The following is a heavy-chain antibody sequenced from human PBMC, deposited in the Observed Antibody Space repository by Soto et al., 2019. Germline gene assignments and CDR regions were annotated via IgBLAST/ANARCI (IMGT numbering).Heavy chain of an antibody. D-gene: IGHD1-7*01. CDR2: IIPIFGTA. J-gene: IGHJ6*02. V-gene: IGHV1-69*01. Sequence: QVQLVQSGAEVKKPGSSVKVSCKASGGTFSSYAISWVRQAPGQGLEWMGGIIPIFGTANYAQMFQGRVTITADESTSTAYMELSSLRSEDTAVYYCASGVKTGTTGISGMDVWGQGTTVTVSS. CDR3: ASGVKTGTTGISGMDV. CDR1: GGTFSSYA.